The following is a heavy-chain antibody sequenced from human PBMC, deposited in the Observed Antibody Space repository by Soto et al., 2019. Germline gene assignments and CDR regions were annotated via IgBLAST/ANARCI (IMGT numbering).Heavy chain of an antibody. Sequence: QVRLLQSGAEVKKSGASVKVSCKASGYTFTAYYIHWVRQAPGQGLEWMGWINPDTGGTDYAQKFEAWVTMTRDTSITTAYLLLTCLQLNVAAVYYCARAVSRDGISWYRGAYASWGQGTLVTVSS. CDR2: INPDTGGT. J-gene: IGHJ4*02. CDR1: GYTFTAYY. V-gene: IGHV1-2*04. CDR3: ARAVSRDGISWYRGAYAS. D-gene: IGHD3-16*01.